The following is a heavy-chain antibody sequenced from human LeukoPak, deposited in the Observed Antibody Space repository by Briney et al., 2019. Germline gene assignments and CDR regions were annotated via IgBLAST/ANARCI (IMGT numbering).Heavy chain of an antibody. J-gene: IGHJ5*02. CDR3: ARDQRYCSGGSCYPGWFDP. Sequence: ASVKVSCKASGYTFTSYDINWVRQAPGQGLEWMGWINPSGGTNYAQKFQGRVTMTRDTSISTAYMELSRLRSDDTAVYYCARDQRYCSGGSCYPGWFDPWGQGTLVTVSS. CDR2: INPSGGT. D-gene: IGHD2-15*01. CDR1: GYTFTSYD. V-gene: IGHV1-2*02.